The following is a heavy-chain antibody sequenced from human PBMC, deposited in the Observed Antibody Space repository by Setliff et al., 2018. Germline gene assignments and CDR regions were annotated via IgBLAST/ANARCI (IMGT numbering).Heavy chain of an antibody. Sequence: KPSETLSLTCAVSGDSISSSNWWNWVRQPPGKGLEWIGEIYHSGSTKYNPSLKSRVTISVDKSKNQFSLKLSSVTAADTAVYYCARSTETFSGEDFYFFYYMDVWGKGTTVTVSS. J-gene: IGHJ6*03. CDR3: ARSTETFSGEDFYFFYYMDV. CDR1: GDSISSSNW. D-gene: IGHD4-4*01. V-gene: IGHV4-4*02. CDR2: IYHSGST.